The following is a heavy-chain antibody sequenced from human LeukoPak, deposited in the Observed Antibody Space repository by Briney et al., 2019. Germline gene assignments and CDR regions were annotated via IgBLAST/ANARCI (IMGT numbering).Heavy chain of an antibody. Sequence: GGSLRLSCAASGFTFSSYAMSWARQAPGKGLEWVSTISGSGGSTYYADSVKGRFTISRDNSKNTLYLQMNSLRAEDTAVYYCAKVYLGYCSSTSCTGAFDYWGQGTLVTVSS. V-gene: IGHV3-23*01. CDR3: AKVYLGYCSSTSCTGAFDY. CDR1: GFTFSSYA. J-gene: IGHJ4*02. CDR2: ISGSGGST. D-gene: IGHD2-2*01.